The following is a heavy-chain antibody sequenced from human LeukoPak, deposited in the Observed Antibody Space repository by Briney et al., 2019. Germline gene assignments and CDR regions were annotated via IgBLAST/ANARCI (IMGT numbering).Heavy chain of an antibody. CDR3: AKRADGSVTYPIDY. Sequence: GGSLRLSCAASGFTFSSYGMSWVRQAPGKGLEWVSGISGTGSSTYHADSVKGRFTISRDNSKNTLYLRMTSLRAGDTAVYYCAKRADGSVTYPIDYWGQGTLVTVSS. CDR1: GFTFSSYG. CDR2: ISGTGSST. J-gene: IGHJ4*02. D-gene: IGHD3-10*01. V-gene: IGHV3-23*01.